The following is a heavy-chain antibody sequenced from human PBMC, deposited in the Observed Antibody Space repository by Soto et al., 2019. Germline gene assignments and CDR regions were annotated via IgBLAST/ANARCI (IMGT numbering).Heavy chain of an antibody. CDR2: IKSKTDGGTT. V-gene: IGHV3-15*01. Sequence: GGSLRLSCEASGFTFTNAWMSWVRQAPGKGLEWVGRIKSKTDGGTTDYAAPVKGRFAISRDDSKNTLYLQMNSLKTADTAVYYCTTGHPIYYVAAHLDYPGQGTPVTVSS. CDR1: GFTFTNAW. D-gene: IGHD3-10*01. J-gene: IGHJ4*02. CDR3: TTGHPIYYVAAHLDY.